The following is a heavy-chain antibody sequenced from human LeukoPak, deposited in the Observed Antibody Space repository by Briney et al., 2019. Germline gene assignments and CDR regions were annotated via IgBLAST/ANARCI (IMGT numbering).Heavy chain of an antibody. CDR3: ARLPLGADAFDI. J-gene: IGHJ3*02. CDR1: GGSISSSSYY. Sequence: PSETLSLTCTVSGGSISSSSYYWGWNRQPPGKGLEWIGSIYYSGSTYYNPSLKSRVTISVDTSKNQFSLKLSSVTAADTAVYYCARLPLGADAFDIWGQGTMVTVSS. D-gene: IGHD1-26*01. V-gene: IGHV4-39*01. CDR2: IYYSGST.